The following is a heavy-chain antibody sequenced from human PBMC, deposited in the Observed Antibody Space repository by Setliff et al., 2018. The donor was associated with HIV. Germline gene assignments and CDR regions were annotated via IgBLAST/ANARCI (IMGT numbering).Heavy chain of an antibody. D-gene: IGHD4-17*01. Sequence: PPETLSLTCHVSGGSISNGGYYWSWIRQHPGTGLEWIAYIYFSGSTYYNPSLKSRVTVSLDMSKNQFSLRLSSVTAADTAVYYCAALTTGYYFDYWGQGTLVTVSS. CDR1: GGSISNGGYY. J-gene: IGHJ4*01. CDR3: AALTTGYYFDY. CDR2: IYFSGST. V-gene: IGHV4-31*03.